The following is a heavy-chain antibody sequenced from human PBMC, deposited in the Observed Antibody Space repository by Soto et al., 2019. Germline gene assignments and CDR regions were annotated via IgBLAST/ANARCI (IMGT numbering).Heavy chain of an antibody. CDR1: GFPFSTYS. Sequence: GGSLRLSCSASGFPFSTYSMYWVRQTPGKGLEYVSAIGPNGNGPYYADSVKGRFTISRDNSENKLYLQMTSLRVEDSAPYYCVNELHISDRCCGRGTLVTVSS. CDR2: IGPNGNGP. J-gene: IGHJ4*02. CDR3: VNELHISDRC. D-gene: IGHD2-21*01. V-gene: IGHV3-64D*06.